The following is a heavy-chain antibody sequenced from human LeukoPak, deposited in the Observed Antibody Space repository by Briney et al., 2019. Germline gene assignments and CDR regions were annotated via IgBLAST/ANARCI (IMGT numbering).Heavy chain of an antibody. D-gene: IGHD4-17*01. CDR2: IYHNGVT. V-gene: IGHV4-31*03. Sequence: RASQTLSLTCNVSGASISTDGFYWSWIRQHPGKGLEWIGYIYHNGVTYDNPSLKSRLAISVDTSKNQFSLTLSSVTVADTAVYYCARVRDGNYGYNWFDLWGQGTLVTVSS. J-gene: IGHJ5*02. CDR1: GASISTDGFY. CDR3: ARVRDGNYGYNWFDL.